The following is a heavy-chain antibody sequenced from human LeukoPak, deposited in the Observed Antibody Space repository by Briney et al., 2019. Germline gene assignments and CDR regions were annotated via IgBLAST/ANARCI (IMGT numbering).Heavy chain of an antibody. CDR1: GFTFGDYA. V-gene: IGHV3-49*04. CDR2: IRSKAYGGTT. Sequence: GGSLRLSCTASGFTFGDYAMSWVRQAPGKGLEWVGFIRSKAYGGTTEYAASVKGRFTTSRDDSKSIAYLQMNSLKTEDTAVYYCTREGYCSGGSCYPTDYWGQGTLVTVSS. CDR3: TREGYCSGGSCYPTDY. J-gene: IGHJ4*02. D-gene: IGHD2-15*01.